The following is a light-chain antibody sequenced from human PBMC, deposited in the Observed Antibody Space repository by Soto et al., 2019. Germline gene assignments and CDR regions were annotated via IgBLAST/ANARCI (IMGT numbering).Light chain of an antibody. Sequence: EIVLTQSPGTLSLSPGERATLSCRASQSVGNNYLAWYQQKPGQAPRFLIYDASSRATGIPDRFSGSGSGTDFTLTISRLEPEDFAVYYCKQYGSTPLTFGGGTKVDI. CDR3: KQYGSTPLT. CDR1: QSVGNNY. V-gene: IGKV3-20*01. J-gene: IGKJ4*01. CDR2: DAS.